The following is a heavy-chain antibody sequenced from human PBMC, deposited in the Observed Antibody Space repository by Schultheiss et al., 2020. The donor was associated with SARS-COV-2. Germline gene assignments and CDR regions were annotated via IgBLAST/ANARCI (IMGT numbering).Heavy chain of an antibody. V-gene: IGHV1-2*02. CDR1: GYTFTGYY. Sequence: ASVKVSCKASGYTFTGYYMHWVRQAPGQGLEWMGWINPNSGGTNYAQKFQGRVTMTRDTSISTAYMELSRLRSDDTAVYYCAKTLQWLGHYFDYWGQGTLVTVSS. D-gene: IGHD6-19*01. J-gene: IGHJ4*02. CDR2: INPNSGGT. CDR3: AKTLQWLGHYFDY.